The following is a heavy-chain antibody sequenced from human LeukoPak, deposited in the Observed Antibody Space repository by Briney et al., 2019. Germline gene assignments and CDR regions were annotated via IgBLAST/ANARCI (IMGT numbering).Heavy chain of an antibody. J-gene: IGHJ4*02. V-gene: IGHV3-53*01. CDR3: ARDRRAVAGPREYYFDY. CDR1: GFTVSSNY. D-gene: IGHD6-19*01. CDR2: IYSGGT. Sequence: GGSLRLSCAACGFTVSSNYMSWVGQAPGKGLEWLSLIYSGGTDYADSVKGRFTISRDNSKNTLYLQMNSLRAEDTAVYYCARDRRAVAGPREYYFDYWGQGALVTVSS.